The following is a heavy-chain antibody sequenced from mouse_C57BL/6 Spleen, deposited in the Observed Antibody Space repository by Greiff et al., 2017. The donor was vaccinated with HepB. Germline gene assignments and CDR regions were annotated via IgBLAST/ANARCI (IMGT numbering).Heavy chain of an antibody. CDR3: ARFLNWDGAMDY. V-gene: IGHV1-50*01. CDR1: GYTFTSYW. Sequence: QVQLQQPGAELVKPGASVKLSCKASGYTFTSYWMQWVKQRPGQGLEWIGEIDPSDSYTNYNQKFKGKATLTVDTSSSTAYMQLSSLTSEDSAVYYCARFLNWDGAMDYWGQGTSVTVSS. J-gene: IGHJ4*01. CDR2: IDPSDSYT. D-gene: IGHD4-1*02.